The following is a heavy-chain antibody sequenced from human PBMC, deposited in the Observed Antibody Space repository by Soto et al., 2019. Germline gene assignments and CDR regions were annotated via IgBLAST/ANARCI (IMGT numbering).Heavy chain of an antibody. D-gene: IGHD1-26*01. V-gene: IGHV5-51*01. CDR3: ARGPSSGSYFDSFWFDP. Sequence: PGESLKISCKGSGYSFTSYWIGWVRQMPGKGLEWMGIIYPGDSDTRYSPSFQGQVTISADKSISTAYLQWSSLKASDTAMFYCARGPSSGSYFDSFWFDPWGQGTLVTVSS. CDR1: GYSFTSYW. CDR2: IYPGDSDT. J-gene: IGHJ5*02.